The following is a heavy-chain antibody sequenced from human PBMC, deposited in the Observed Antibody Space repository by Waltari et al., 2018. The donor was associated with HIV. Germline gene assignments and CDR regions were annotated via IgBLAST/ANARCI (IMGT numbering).Heavy chain of an antibody. CDR2: ISDRSEDI. CDR1: GFNLNGYT. CDR3: YWYLEP. J-gene: IGHJ5*02. Sequence: QLVESGGGLVEPGGSLRLSCKSSGFNLNGYTMSWVRQAPGKGLEWISSISDRSEDIFYADSFYLQMSSLRAEDTAIYYCARQAIPRGYCSGNECYWYLEPWGQGTPVTVSS. D-gene: IGHD2-15*01. V-gene: IGHV3-21*02.